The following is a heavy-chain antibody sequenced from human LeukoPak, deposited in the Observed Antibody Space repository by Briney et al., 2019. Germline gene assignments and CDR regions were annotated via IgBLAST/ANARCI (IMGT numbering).Heavy chain of an antibody. CDR2: ISAYNGNT. CDR3: AREERDYGDYVFFYRWFDP. Sequence: GASVNVSCKASGYTFTSYGISWVRQAPGQGLEWMGWISAYNGNTNYAQKLQGRVTMTTDTSTSTAYMELRSLRSDDTAVYYCAREERDYGDYVFFYRWFDPWGQGTLVTVSS. J-gene: IGHJ5*02. V-gene: IGHV1-18*01. CDR1: GYTFTSYG. D-gene: IGHD4-17*01.